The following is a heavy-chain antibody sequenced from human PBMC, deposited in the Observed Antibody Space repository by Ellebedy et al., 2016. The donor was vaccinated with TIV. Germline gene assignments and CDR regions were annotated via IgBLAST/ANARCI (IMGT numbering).Heavy chain of an antibody. CDR3: ARVALRTVADTRVGRYFDY. D-gene: IGHD6-19*01. V-gene: IGHV3-72*01. CDR2: IRNKANSYAT. J-gene: IGHJ4*02. CDR1: GFTFSDHY. Sequence: GGSLRLXXAASGFTFSDHYMDWVLQAPGKGLEWVARIRNKANSYATHYAASVKGRFSISRDDSKKSLYLQMNSLKTEDTAVYFCARVALRTVADTRVGRYFDYWGQGTLVTVSS.